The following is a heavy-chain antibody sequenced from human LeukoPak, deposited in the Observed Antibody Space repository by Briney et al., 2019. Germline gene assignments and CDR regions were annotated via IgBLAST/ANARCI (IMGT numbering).Heavy chain of an antibody. V-gene: IGHV1-8*01. D-gene: IGHD6-13*01. CDR3: ARSISSRYNWFDP. CDR2: MNPDSGNT. CDR1: GYTFTSYD. Sequence: ASVKVSCKASGYTFTSYDINWVRQATGQGLEWMGWMNPDSGNTGYAQKFQGRVTMTRNTSISTAYMELSSLRSEDTAVYYCARSISSRYNWFDPWGQGTLVTVSS. J-gene: IGHJ5*02.